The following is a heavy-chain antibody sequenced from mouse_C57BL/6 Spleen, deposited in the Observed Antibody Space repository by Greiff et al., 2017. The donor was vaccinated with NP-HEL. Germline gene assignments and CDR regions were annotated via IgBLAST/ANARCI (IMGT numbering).Heavy chain of an antibody. Sequence: EVKVVESGGGLVQPGGSLSLSCAASGFTFTDYYMSWVRQPPGKALAWLGFIRNKANGYTTEYSASVKGRFTISRDNSQSILYLQMNALRAEDSATYYCARYDDYDEYYFDYWGQGTTLTVSS. CDR2: IRNKANGYTT. J-gene: IGHJ2*01. CDR3: ARYDDYDEYYFDY. V-gene: IGHV7-3*01. D-gene: IGHD2-4*01. CDR1: GFTFTDYY.